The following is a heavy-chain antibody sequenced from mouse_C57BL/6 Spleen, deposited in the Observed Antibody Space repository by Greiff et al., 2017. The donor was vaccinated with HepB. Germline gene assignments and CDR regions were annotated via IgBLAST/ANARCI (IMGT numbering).Heavy chain of an antibody. Sequence: DVQLQESGPGLVKPSQSLSLTCSVTGYSITSGYYWNWIRQFPGNKLEWMGYISYDGSNNYNPSLKNRISITRDTSKNQFFLKLNSVTTEDTATYYCARGRWGNYDAMDYWGQGTSVTVSS. D-gene: IGHD2-1*01. CDR3: ARGRWGNYDAMDY. J-gene: IGHJ4*01. CDR2: ISYDGSN. CDR1: GYSITSGYY. V-gene: IGHV3-6*01.